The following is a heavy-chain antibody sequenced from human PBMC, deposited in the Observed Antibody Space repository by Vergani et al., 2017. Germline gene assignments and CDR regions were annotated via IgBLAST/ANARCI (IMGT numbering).Heavy chain of an antibody. CDR1: GFTLSSYA. V-gene: IGHV3-23*01. CDR3: AKDLAGYHRSNVDY. J-gene: IGHJ4*02. D-gene: IGHD1-14*01. CDR2: ISGSGDST. Sequence: EVQLLESGGGLVKPGGSLRLSCAASGFTLSSYAMSWVRNAPGKGLEWVSAISGSGDSTYYADSVKGGFTISRDNSKNTLYLQMNSLRAEDTAVYYCAKDLAGYHRSNVDYWGQGTLVTVSS.